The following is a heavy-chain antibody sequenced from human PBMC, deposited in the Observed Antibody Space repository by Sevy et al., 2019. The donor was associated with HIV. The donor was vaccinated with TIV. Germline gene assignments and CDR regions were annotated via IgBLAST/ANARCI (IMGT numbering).Heavy chain of an antibody. J-gene: IGHJ3*02. CDR3: ARGDQTYYYGSGSSRGGAFDI. Sequence: GRSLRLSCAASGFTFSSYDMHWVRQATGKGLEWVSAIGTAGDTYYPGSVKGRFTISRENAKNSLYLQMNSLRAGDTAVYYCARGDQTYYYGSGSSRGGAFDIWGQGTMVTVSS. V-gene: IGHV3-13*01. D-gene: IGHD3-10*01. CDR1: GFTFSSYD. CDR2: IGTAGDT.